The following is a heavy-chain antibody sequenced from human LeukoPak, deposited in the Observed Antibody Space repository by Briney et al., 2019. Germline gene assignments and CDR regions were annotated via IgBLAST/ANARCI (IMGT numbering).Heavy chain of an antibody. Sequence: GGSLRLSCAASGFTFSSYSMNWVRQAPGKGLEWVSSISSSSSYIYYAGSVKGRFTISRDNAKNSLYLQMNSLRAEDTAVYYCARGGAAPDYWGQGTLVTVSS. CDR3: ARGGAAPDY. V-gene: IGHV3-21*01. J-gene: IGHJ4*02. CDR1: GFTFSSYS. D-gene: IGHD1-26*01. CDR2: ISSSSSYI.